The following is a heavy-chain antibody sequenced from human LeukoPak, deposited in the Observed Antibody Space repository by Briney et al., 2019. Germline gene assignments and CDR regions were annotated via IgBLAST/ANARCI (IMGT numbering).Heavy chain of an antibody. V-gene: IGHV4-61*01. J-gene: IGHJ4*02. CDR2: IYYSGST. CDR3: ARSSSSWYFF. D-gene: IGHD6-13*01. CDR1: GGSVISGSYY. Sequence: SETLSLTCTVSGGSVISGSYYWSWIRQPPGKGLEWIGFIYYSGSTNYNPSLKSRVTISVDTSKNQFSLKLSSVTAADTAVYYWARSSSSWYFFWGLGTQVTVSS.